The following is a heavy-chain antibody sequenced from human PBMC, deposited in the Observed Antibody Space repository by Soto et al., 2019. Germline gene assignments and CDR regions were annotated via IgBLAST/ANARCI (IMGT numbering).Heavy chain of an antibody. Sequence: QVQLQESGPGLVKPSGTLSLTCAVSGGSISTSNWWSWVRQPPGKGLEWIGEVYHSGSTNYNPSFKSRVAMSVDKSKNQFSMKLNSVTAADTALYYCARTSTSGTRVDYGGQGSLVTVSS. CDR3: ARTSTSGTRVDY. CDR1: GGSISTSNW. V-gene: IGHV4-4*02. CDR2: VYHSGST. J-gene: IGHJ4*02. D-gene: IGHD2-2*01.